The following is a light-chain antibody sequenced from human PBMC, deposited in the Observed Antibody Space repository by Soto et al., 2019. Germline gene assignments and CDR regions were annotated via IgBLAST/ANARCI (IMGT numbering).Light chain of an antibody. CDR1: QSISNS. CDR3: QQYNSYSWT. J-gene: IGKJ1*01. V-gene: IGKV1-5*01. CDR2: DAS. Sequence: DIQMTQSPPTVSASVGDRVTITFRARQSISNSLAWYQQKPGKAPKLLIYDASSLESGVPSRFSGSGSGTEFTLTISSLQPDDFATCYCQQYNSYSWTFGQGTKVDI.